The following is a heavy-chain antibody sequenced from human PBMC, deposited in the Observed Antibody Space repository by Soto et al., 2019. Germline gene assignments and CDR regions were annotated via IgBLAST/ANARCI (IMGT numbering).Heavy chain of an antibody. CDR2: IYYSGTT. CDR3: GGDSGYSSTWWEDSFDI. Sequence: QVRLQEWGPGLVKPSQTLSLKCSVSGGSITTGGRYWSWIRQLPGKGLEWIGDIYYSGTTNYNPSLKSRVTISVDKSKDHFSLSLSSVTAADTAVYYCGGDSGYSSTWWEDSFDIWGQGTMVTVSS. V-gene: IGHV4-31*02. CDR1: GGSITTGGRY. J-gene: IGHJ3*02. D-gene: IGHD6-13*01.